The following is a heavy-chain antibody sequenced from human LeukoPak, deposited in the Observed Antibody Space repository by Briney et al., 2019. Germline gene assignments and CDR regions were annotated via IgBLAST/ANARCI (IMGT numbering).Heavy chain of an antibody. J-gene: IGHJ4*02. V-gene: IGHV3-21*01. CDR1: GFTFRRYN. CDR2: ISSSSSYI. CDR3: ARGASRADY. Sequence: GGSLRLSCAACGFTFRRYNMNWFRQAPGKRPEWVSSISSSSSYIYYADSVKGRFTISRDNAKNSLYLQMNSLRAEDTALYYCARGASRADYWGQGTLVTVSS.